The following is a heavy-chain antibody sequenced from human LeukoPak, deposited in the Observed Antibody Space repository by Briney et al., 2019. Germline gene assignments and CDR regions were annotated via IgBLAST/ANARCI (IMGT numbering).Heavy chain of an antibody. V-gene: IGHV3-48*01. CDR3: ARDLVFGVAGGGGNWFDP. J-gene: IGHJ5*02. D-gene: IGHD3-3*01. CDR2: ISSSSSTT. CDR1: GFTFSSYN. Sequence: GGSLRLSCAASGFTFSSYNINWVRQAPGKGLEWISYISSSSSTTHYADSVKGRFTISRDNAYNSLYLQMNSLRSDDTAVYYCARDLVFGVAGGGGNWFDPWGQGTLVTVSS.